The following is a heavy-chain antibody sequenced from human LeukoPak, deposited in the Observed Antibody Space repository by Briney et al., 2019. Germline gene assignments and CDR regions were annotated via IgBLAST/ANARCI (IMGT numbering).Heavy chain of an antibody. V-gene: IGHV7-4-1*02. CDR3: ARDLYAFYYDSSGYYWGY. CDR2: INTNTGNP. J-gene: IGHJ4*02. Sequence: ASVKVSCKASGYTFTSYAMNWVRQAPGQGLEWMGWINTNTGNPTYAQGFTGRFVFSLDTSVSTAYLQISSLKAEDTAVYYCARDLYAFYYDSSGYYWGYWGQGTLVTVSS. D-gene: IGHD3-22*01. CDR1: GYTFTSYA.